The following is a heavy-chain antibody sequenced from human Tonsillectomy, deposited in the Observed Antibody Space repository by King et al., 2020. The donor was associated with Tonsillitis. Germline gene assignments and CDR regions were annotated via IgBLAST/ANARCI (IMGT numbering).Heavy chain of an antibody. D-gene: IGHD6-19*01. Sequence: QLVQSGGGLVQPGGSLRLSCAASGFTFIRNAMSWVRQAPGKGLEWVSAISGSGTSTYYADSVKGRFTISRDSSKNTLYLQLNSLRAEDTAVYYCAKDRGGWANWGQGTLVTVSS. CDR2: ISGSGTST. V-gene: IGHV3-23*04. CDR1: GFTFIRNA. J-gene: IGHJ4*02. CDR3: AKDRGGWAN.